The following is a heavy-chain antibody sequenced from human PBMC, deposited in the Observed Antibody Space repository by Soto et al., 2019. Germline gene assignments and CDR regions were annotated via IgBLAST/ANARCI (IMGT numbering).Heavy chain of an antibody. CDR1: GVSISSGGYS. J-gene: IGHJ4*02. V-gene: IGHV4-30-2*01. CDR2: IYHSGST. D-gene: IGHD2-21*02. CDR3: ARGGGVVTAILGY. Sequence: QLQLQESGSGLVKPSQTLSLTCAVSGVSISSGGYSWSWIRQPPGKGLEWIGYIYHSGSTYYNPSLKSRVTISVDRYKNQFSLKLSSVTAADTAVYYCARGGGVVTAILGYWGQGTLVTVAS.